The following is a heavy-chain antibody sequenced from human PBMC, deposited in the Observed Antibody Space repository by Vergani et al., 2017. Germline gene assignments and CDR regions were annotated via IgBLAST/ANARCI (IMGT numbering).Heavy chain of an antibody. V-gene: IGHV4-34*01. D-gene: IGHD3-10*01. J-gene: IGHJ3*02. CDR1: GGSFSGYY. CDR3: ARGSSPLLWFGELYAFDI. Sequence: QVQLQQWGAGLLKPSETLSLTCAVYGGSFSGYYWSWIRQPPGKGLEWIGEINHSGSTTYNPSLKSRVTISVDTSKNQFSLKLSSVTAADTAVYYCARGSSPLLWFGELYAFDIWGQGTMVTVSS. CDR2: INHSGST.